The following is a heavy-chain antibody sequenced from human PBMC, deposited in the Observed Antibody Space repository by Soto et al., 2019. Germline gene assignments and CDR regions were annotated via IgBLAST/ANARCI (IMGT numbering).Heavy chain of an antibody. J-gene: IGHJ3*02. CDR1: GFTFSDYY. Sequence: GSLRLSCAASGFTFSDYYMSWIRQAPGKGLEWVSYISSSSSYTNYADSVKGRFTISRDTAKNSLYLQMNSMSAEDTAVYYCGRELLGYCSSTSCYSEYAFDIWGQGTMVTVSS. V-gene: IGHV3-11*06. CDR3: GRELLGYCSSTSCYSEYAFDI. D-gene: IGHD2-2*01. CDR2: ISSSSSYT.